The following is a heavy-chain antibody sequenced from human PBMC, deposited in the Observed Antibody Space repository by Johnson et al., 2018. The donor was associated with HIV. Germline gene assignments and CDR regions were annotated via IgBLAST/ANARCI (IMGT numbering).Heavy chain of an antibody. D-gene: IGHD5-18*01. CDR1: GFTVSSNY. CDR3: ARGQGGIQLWFDGFDI. CDR2: IYSGGST. Sequence: VQLVESGGGVVQPGGSLRLSCAASGFTVSSNYMSWVRQAPGKGLEWVSVIYSGGSTYYADSVKGRFTISRDTSKNTLYLQMNSLRAEDMAVYYCARGQGGIQLWFDGFDIWGQGTMVTVSS. J-gene: IGHJ3*02. V-gene: IGHV3-66*01.